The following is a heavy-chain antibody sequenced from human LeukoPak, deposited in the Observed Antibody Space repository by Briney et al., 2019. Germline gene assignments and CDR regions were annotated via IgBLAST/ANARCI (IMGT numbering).Heavy chain of an antibody. D-gene: IGHD6-13*01. Sequence: ASVKVSCKVSGYTLTELSMHWVRQAPGKGLEWMGGFDPEDGETIYAQKFQGRVTMTEDTSTDTAYMELSSLRSGDTAVYYCATVAGYSSSWYRGQYYYGMDVWGQGTTVTVSS. CDR3: ATVAGYSSSWYRGQYYYGMDV. J-gene: IGHJ6*02. CDR1: GYTLTELS. V-gene: IGHV1-24*01. CDR2: FDPEDGET.